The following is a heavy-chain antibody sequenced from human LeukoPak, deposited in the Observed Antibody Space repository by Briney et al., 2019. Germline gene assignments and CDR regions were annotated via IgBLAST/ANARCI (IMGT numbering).Heavy chain of an antibody. CDR1: GGSISSSSYY. CDR2: VYYSGST. J-gene: IGHJ4*02. V-gene: IGHV4-39*01. D-gene: IGHD4-17*01. CDR3: VRRDYGHGNVDY. Sequence: PSETLSLTCTVSGGSISSSSYYWVWIRQPPGKGLEWIGSVYYSGSTYYNPSLKSRVTISVDTSKNQFSLKLSSVTAADTAFYYCVRRDYGHGNVDYWGQGTLVTVSS.